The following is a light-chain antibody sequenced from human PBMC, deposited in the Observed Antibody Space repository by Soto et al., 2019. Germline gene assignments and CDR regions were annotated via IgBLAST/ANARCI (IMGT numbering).Light chain of an antibody. Sequence: QSALRQPASVSGSPGHSITISCTGTSSDIGSYNFVSWYQHHPGKAPKLLIYEVSYRPSGISDRFSGSKSANTASLTISGLQAEDEADYFCSSYKYTTTPPIVFGSGTKVTVL. CDR3: SSYKYTTTPPIV. J-gene: IGLJ1*01. CDR1: SSDIGSYNF. CDR2: EVS. V-gene: IGLV2-14*01.